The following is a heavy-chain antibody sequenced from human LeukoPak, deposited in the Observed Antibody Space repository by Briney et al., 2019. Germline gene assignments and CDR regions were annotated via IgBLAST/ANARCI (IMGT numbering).Heavy chain of an antibody. CDR3: ARDRKGRTYGDPYWFFDL. V-gene: IGHV3-21*06. CDR2: ISSSSSSI. CDR1: GFTFSSYS. D-gene: IGHD4-17*01. Sequence: GGSLRLSCAASGFTFSSYSMNWVRQAPGKGLDWVSSISSSSSSIYFADSMKGRFTISRDNVKNLLFLQMNSLRAEDTAIYYCARDRKGRTYGDPYWFFDLWGRGTLVSVSS. J-gene: IGHJ2*01.